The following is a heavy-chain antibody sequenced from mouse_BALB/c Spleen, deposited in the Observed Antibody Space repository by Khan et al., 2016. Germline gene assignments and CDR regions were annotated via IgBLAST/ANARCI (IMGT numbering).Heavy chain of an antibody. D-gene: IGHD2-4*01. CDR2: IHPGGGGS. V-gene: IGHV1-15*01. CDR3: AKGLRRGHYFAA. J-gene: IGHJ2*01. Sequence: VQLQESGAELVRPGASVKLSCKALGYTFTDYEMHWVKQTPVHGLEWIGAIHPGGGGSAYNQKVKVRATLTADKSSSTAYMELSSLTSEDSAVYYCAKGLRRGHYFAAWGQCTTLTVSS. CDR1: GYTFTDYE.